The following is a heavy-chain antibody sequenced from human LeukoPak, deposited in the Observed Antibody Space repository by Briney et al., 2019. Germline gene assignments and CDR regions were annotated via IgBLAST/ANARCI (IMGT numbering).Heavy chain of an antibody. J-gene: IGHJ4*02. D-gene: IGHD6-19*01. V-gene: IGHV4-34*01. Sequence: SETLPLTCAVYGGSFSGYYCSWIRQPPGKGLEWIGEIKHSGSTNSNPPLTSRVTIAVDTSKNQFSLKLSSVTAADTAVYYCARGLIVRPPRPYSSGWLGGYYFDYWGQGTLVTVSS. CDR1: GGSFSGYY. CDR2: IKHSGST. CDR3: ARGLIVRPPRPYSSGWLGGYYFDY.